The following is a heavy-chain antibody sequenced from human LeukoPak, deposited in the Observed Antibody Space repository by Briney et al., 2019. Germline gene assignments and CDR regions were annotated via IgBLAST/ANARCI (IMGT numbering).Heavy chain of an antibody. CDR1: GFTFSSTS. D-gene: IGHD3-3*01. J-gene: IGHJ6*02. Sequence: PGGSLRLSCAASGFTFSSTSMSWVRQAPGKGLEWVAVTVGGGDGTYYADSVKGRFTISRDNSKNTLYLQMNSLRAEDTAVYYCASSQGGYDFWSGYRPSNYYYYGMDVWGQGTTVTVSS. CDR3: ASSQGGYDFWSGYRPSNYYYYGMDV. CDR2: TVGGGDGT. V-gene: IGHV3-23*01.